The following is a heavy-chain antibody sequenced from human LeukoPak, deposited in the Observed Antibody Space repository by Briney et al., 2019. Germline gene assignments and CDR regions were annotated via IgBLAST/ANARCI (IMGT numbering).Heavy chain of an antibody. Sequence: SETLSLTCTVSRGSITDNCWSWIRQPPGKGPEWIGYVYYSGGGTNYTPSLKGRVPMSVDPSKNHFSLELGSVTAADTAVYYCARGNSSGWYGGFDYWGQGILVTVSS. D-gene: IGHD6-19*01. V-gene: IGHV4-59*01. CDR3: ARGNSSGWYGGFDY. CDR2: VYYSGGGT. J-gene: IGHJ4*02. CDR1: RGSITDNC.